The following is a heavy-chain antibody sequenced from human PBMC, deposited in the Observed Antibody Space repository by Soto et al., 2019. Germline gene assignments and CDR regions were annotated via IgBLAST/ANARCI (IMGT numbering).Heavy chain of an antibody. D-gene: IGHD2-21*02. V-gene: IGHV4-59*01. CDR3: ARASDRVTPFDY. Sequence: SETLSLTCTVSGGSISSYYWSWIRQPPGKGLEWIGYIYYSGSTNYNPSLKSRVTISVDTSKNQFSLKLSSVTAADTAVYYCARASDRVTPFDYWGQGTLVTVSS. J-gene: IGHJ4*02. CDR1: GGSISSYY. CDR2: IYYSGST.